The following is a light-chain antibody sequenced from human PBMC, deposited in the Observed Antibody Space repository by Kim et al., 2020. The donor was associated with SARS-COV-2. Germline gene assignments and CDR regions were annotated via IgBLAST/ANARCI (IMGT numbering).Light chain of an antibody. CDR2: DVS. Sequence: QSALTQPASVSGSPGQSITISCTGTSSDVGGYNYVSWYQQHPGKAPKLMIYDVSKRPSGVSNRFSGSKSGNTASLTISGLQADDEADYYCSSYTSSSTLVFGGGTKVTVL. CDR1: SSDVGGYNY. J-gene: IGLJ3*02. CDR3: SSYTSSSTLV. V-gene: IGLV2-14*01.